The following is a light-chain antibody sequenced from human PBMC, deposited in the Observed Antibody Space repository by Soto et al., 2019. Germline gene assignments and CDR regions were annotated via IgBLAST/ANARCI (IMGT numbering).Light chain of an antibody. CDR3: QSYDSSLSVV. CDR2: GNS. Sequence: QPVLTQPPSVSGAPGQRVTISCTGSSSNIRAGYDVHWYQQLPGTAPKILIYGNSNRPSGVPDRFSGSKSGTSASLAITGLQAEYEADYYCQSYDSSLSVVFGGGTKLTVL. J-gene: IGLJ2*01. V-gene: IGLV1-40*01. CDR1: SSNIRAGYD.